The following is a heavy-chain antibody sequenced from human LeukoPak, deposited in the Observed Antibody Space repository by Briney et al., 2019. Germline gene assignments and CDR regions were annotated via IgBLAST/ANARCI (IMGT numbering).Heavy chain of an antibody. D-gene: IGHD1-14*01. CDR2: IAYDGSRA. J-gene: IGHJ4*02. CDR3: TRYNNDHFDY. CDR1: GFTFGGYG. Sequence: GSLRLSCAGSGFTFGGYGMHWFRQTPGKGLEWVAVIAYDGSRAFYADSVKGRFTISRDNSKNTMSVQMDDLRAEDTAVHYCTRYNNDHFDYWGQGTLVTVSS. V-gene: IGHV3-33*01.